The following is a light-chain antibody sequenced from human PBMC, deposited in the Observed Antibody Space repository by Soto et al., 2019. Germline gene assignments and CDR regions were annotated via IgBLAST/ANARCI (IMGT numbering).Light chain of an antibody. J-gene: IGKJ1*01. Sequence: EIVLTRSPGALPLSPGERATLSCRASQSVSIDLAWYQQTPGQAPRLLIYGASTRATGIPVRFSGSASGTEFTLTISSLQSEDFTVYYCQQYNKWPLTFGQGTKVDIK. V-gene: IGKV3-15*01. CDR2: GAS. CDR1: QSVSID. CDR3: QQYNKWPLT.